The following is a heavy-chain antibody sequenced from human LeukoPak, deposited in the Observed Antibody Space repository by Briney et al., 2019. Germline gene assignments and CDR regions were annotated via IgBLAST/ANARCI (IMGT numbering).Heavy chain of an antibody. V-gene: IGHV4-34*01. Sequence: SETLSLTCAVYGGSFSGYYWSWIRQPPGKGLEWIGEINHSGSTNYNPSLKSRVTISVDTSKNQFSLKLSSVTAADTAVYYCARTPYYYGSGSPYWGQGTLVTVSS. D-gene: IGHD3-10*01. CDR2: INHSGST. CDR3: ARTPYYYGSGSPY. CDR1: GGSFSGYY. J-gene: IGHJ4*02.